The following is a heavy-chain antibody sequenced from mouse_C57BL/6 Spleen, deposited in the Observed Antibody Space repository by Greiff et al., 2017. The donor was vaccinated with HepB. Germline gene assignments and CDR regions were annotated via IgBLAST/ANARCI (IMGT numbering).Heavy chain of an antibody. CDR1: GYAFSSYW. V-gene: IGHV1-80*01. CDR2: IYPGDGDT. CDR3: ARSAYYSNYFDY. J-gene: IGHJ2*01. Sequence: VKLQESGAELVKPGASVKISCKASGYAFSSYWMNWVKQRPGKGLEWIGQIYPGDGDTNYNGKFKGKATLTADKSSSTAYMQLSSLTSEDSAVYFCARSAYYSNYFDYWGQGTTLTVSS. D-gene: IGHD2-5*01.